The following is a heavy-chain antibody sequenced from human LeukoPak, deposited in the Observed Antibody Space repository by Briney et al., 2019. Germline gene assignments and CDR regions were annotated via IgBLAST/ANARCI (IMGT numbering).Heavy chain of an antibody. Sequence: ASVKVSCKASGFTFTSSAVQWVRQARGQRLEWIGWIVVGSGNTNYAQKFQERVTITRDMSTSTAYVELSSLRSEDTAVYHCADTXMVTGXFDIWXQGTMVTVSS. J-gene: IGHJ3*02. CDR2: IVVGSGNT. V-gene: IGHV1-58*01. CDR3: ADTXMVTGXFDI. D-gene: IGHD5-18*01. CDR1: GFTFTSSA.